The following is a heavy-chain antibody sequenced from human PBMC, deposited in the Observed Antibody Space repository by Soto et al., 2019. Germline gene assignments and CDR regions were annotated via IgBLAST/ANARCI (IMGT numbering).Heavy chain of an antibody. J-gene: IGHJ4*02. V-gene: IGHV1-69*01. D-gene: IGHD6-13*01. CDR1: GGTFSSYA. Sequence: QVQLVQSGAEVKKPGSSVKVSCKASGGTFSSYAISWVRQAPGQGLEWMGGIIPIFGTANYAQKFQGRVTITADEATSTAYMELSSLRSEDTAVYYCARVGRIAALWDYFDYWGQGTLVTVSS. CDR2: IIPIFGTA. CDR3: ARVGRIAALWDYFDY.